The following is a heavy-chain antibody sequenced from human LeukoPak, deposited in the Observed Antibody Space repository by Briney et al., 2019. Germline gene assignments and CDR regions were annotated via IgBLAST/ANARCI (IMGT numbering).Heavy chain of an antibody. J-gene: IGHJ4*02. Sequence: GGSLRLSCAASGFTFSSYSMNWVRQAPGKGLEWVSSISSSSSYIYYADSVKGRFTISRDNAKNSLYLQMNSLRAEDTAVYYCAKGEWASQGAFDYWGQGTLVTVSS. V-gene: IGHV3-21*04. D-gene: IGHD3-3*01. CDR3: AKGEWASQGAFDY. CDR2: ISSSSSYI. CDR1: GFTFSSYS.